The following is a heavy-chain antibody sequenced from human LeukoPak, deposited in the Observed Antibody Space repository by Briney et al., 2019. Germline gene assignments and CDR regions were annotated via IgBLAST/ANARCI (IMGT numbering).Heavy chain of an antibody. CDR3: ARDRDGSGSYFTYWFDP. CDR2: LSYDGSEK. Sequence: GGSLRLSCVVSGFTFSTYGRFAMHWLRQAPGKGLEWVAVLSYDGSEKKYADSVKGRFTISRDSSKSIVYLEMNSLRVEDTAVYYCARDRDGSGSYFTYWFDPWGQGTLVTVSS. J-gene: IGHJ5*02. CDR1: GFTFSTYGRFA. D-gene: IGHD3-10*01. V-gene: IGHV3-30*01.